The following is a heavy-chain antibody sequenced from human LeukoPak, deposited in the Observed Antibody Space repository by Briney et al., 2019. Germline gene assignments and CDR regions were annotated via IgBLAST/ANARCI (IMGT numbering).Heavy chain of an antibody. J-gene: IGHJ6*02. CDR3: ARDLHPYSGSYYYYGMDV. D-gene: IGHD1-26*01. CDR2: ISSSSSYI. CDR1: GFTFSSYS. V-gene: IGHV3-21*01. Sequence: PGGSLRLSCAASGFTFSSYSMNWVRQAPGKGLEWVSSISSSSSYIYYADSVKGRFTISRDNAKNSLYLQMNSLRAEDTAVYYCARDLHPYSGSYYYYGMDVWGQGTTVTVSS.